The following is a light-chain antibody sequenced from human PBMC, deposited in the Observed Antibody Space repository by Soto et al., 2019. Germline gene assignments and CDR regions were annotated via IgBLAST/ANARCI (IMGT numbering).Light chain of an antibody. V-gene: IGLV2-8*01. J-gene: IGLJ3*02. CDR1: SSDVGHYDF. CDR3: SSYACNPNYIL. Sequence: QSVLTQPPSASGSPGQSVTISCTGTSSDVGHYDFVSWFQQNPGKAPKLLIYDVTQRPSGVPDRFSGSKSGNTASLTVSRLQTEDEGDYYCSSYACNPNYILFGGGTKLTVL. CDR2: DVT.